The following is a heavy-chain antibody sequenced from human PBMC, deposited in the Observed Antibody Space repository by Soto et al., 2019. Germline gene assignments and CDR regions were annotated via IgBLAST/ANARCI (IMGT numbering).Heavy chain of an antibody. D-gene: IGHD6-13*01. CDR2: ISGSGGSS. J-gene: IGHJ6*02. CDR1: GFAFSTYA. V-gene: IGHV3-23*01. Sequence: GGSLRLSCAAAGFAFSTYAMTWVRQAPGKGLEWVSVISGSGGSSYYAASVKGRFTIARDNSKNTLFLQMNVLRAEDTAVYYCAKVTKRAAAGRCEYYKDGMDIWGQGTTVAVSS. CDR3: AKVTKRAAAGRCEYYKDGMDI.